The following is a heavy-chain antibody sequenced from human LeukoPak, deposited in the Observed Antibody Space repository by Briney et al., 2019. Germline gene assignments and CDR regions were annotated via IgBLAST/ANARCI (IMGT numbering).Heavy chain of an antibody. V-gene: IGHV3-21*01. D-gene: IGHD3-10*01. CDR1: GFPFSSYG. Sequence: GGSLRLSCVASGFPFSSYGTNWVRQAPGKGLEWVSSISSTSSYKSYAESMRGRFTVSRDNAKNSLHLQINSLRAEDTAVYYCARDHFDSGSFGHAFDFWGQGTMVTVSS. CDR2: ISSTSSYK. J-gene: IGHJ3*01. CDR3: ARDHFDSGSFGHAFDF.